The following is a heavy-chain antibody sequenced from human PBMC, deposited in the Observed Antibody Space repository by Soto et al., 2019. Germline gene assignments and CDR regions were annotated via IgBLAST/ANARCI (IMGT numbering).Heavy chain of an antibody. CDR3: AKDYQGSGSYYPNWFDP. D-gene: IGHD3-10*01. V-gene: IGHV3-23*01. CDR2: ISGSGGST. Sequence: GGSLRLSCAASGFTFSSYAMSWVRQAPGKGLEWVSAISGSGGSTYYADSVKGRFTISRDNSKNTLYLQMNSLRAEDTAVYYCAKDYQGSGSYYPNWFDPWGQGTLVTVPQ. J-gene: IGHJ5*02. CDR1: GFTFSSYA.